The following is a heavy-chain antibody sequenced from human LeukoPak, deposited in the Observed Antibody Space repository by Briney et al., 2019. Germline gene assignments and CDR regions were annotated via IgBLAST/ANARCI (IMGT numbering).Heavy chain of an antibody. CDR3: AKVPVGATAKSGAFDI. V-gene: IGHV3-9*01. CDR1: GFTFDDYA. Sequence: GRSLRLSCAASGFTFDDYAMHWVRQAPGKGLEWVSGISWNSGSIGYADSVKGRFTISRDNAKNSLYLQMNSLRAEDTALYYCAKVPVGATAKSGAFDIWGQGTMVTVSS. J-gene: IGHJ3*02. D-gene: IGHD1-26*01. CDR2: ISWNSGSI.